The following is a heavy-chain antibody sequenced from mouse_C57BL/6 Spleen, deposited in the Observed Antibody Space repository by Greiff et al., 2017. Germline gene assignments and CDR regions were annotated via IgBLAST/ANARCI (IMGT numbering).Heavy chain of an antibody. CDR2: IYPRDGST. CDR1: GYTFTSYD. D-gene: IGHD1-1*01. J-gene: IGHJ4*01. Sequence: VQLQQSGPELVKPGASVKLSCKASGYTFTSYDINWVKQRPGQGLEWIGWIYPRDGSTKYNEKFKGKATLTVDTSSSTAYMELHSLTSEDSAVYFYTRSPVVASPYYYAMDYWGQGTSVTVSS. V-gene: IGHV1-85*01. CDR3: TRSPVVASPYYYAMDY.